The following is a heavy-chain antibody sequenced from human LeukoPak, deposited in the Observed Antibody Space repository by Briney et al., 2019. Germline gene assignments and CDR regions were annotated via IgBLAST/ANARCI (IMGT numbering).Heavy chain of an antibody. CDR3: ATNVRQWLVWGMDY. J-gene: IGHJ4*02. CDR2: FDPEDGET. V-gene: IGHV1-24*01. Sequence: ASVTVSCKVSGYTLTELSMHWVRQAPGKGLEWMGGFDPEDGETIYAQKFQGRVTMTEDTSTDTAYMELSSLRSEDTAVYYCATNVRQWLVWGMDYWGQGTLVTVSS. CDR1: GYTLTELS. D-gene: IGHD6-19*01.